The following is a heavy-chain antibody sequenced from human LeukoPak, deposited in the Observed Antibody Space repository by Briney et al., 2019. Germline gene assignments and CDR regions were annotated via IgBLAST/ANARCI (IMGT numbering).Heavy chain of an antibody. CDR2: IYPGDSDT. D-gene: IGHD5-18*01. Sequence: GESLKISCKGSGYSFTSYWIGWVRQMPGKGLEWMGTIYPGDSDTRYSPSFQGQVTISADKSISTAYLQWSSLKASDTAMYYCARLPVDTAMVTVFDYWGQGTLVTVSS. CDR1: GYSFTSYW. V-gene: IGHV5-51*01. CDR3: ARLPVDTAMVTVFDY. J-gene: IGHJ4*02.